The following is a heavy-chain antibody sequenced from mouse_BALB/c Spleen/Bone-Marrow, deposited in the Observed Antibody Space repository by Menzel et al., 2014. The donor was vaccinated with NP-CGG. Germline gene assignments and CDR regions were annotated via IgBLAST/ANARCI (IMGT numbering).Heavy chain of an antibody. CDR2: ISSGGSYT. Sequence: EVKLVESGGGLVEPGGSLKLSCAASGFTFSSYAMSWVRQSPEKRLEWVAEISSGGSYTYYPDTVTGRFTISRDNAKNTLYLEMSSLRSEDTAMYYCASKTGTGYWYFDVWGAGPRSPSPQ. V-gene: IGHV5-9-4*01. CDR1: GFTFSSYA. D-gene: IGHD4-1*01. CDR3: ASKTGTGYWYFDV. J-gene: IGHJ1*01.